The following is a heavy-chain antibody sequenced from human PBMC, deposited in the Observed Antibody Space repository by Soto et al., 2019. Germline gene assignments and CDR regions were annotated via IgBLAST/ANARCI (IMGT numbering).Heavy chain of an antibody. J-gene: IGHJ5*02. CDR3: VRDGTKTLRDWFDP. V-gene: IGHV4-4*07. Sequence: SETLSLTCTVSGASISSFYWSWIRKSAGKGLEWIGRIYATGTTDYNPSLKSRVMMSVDTSKKQFSLKLRSVTAADTAVYYCVRDGTKTLRDWFDPWGQGISVTVSS. CDR2: IYATGTT. D-gene: IGHD1-1*01. CDR1: GASISSFY.